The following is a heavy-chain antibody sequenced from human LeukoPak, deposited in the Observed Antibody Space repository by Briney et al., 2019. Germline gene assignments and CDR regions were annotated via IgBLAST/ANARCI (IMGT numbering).Heavy chain of an antibody. J-gene: IGHJ3*02. V-gene: IGHV1-3*03. D-gene: IGHD5-18*01. CDR3: ARAGAMVPYAFDI. CDR1: GYTFTSYA. Sequence: GASVKVSCKASGYTFTSYAMHWVRQAPGQRLEWMGWINAGNGNTKYSQEFQGRVTITRDTSASTAYMELSSLRSEDTAVYYCARAGAMVPYAFDIWGQGTMVTVSS. CDR2: INAGNGNT.